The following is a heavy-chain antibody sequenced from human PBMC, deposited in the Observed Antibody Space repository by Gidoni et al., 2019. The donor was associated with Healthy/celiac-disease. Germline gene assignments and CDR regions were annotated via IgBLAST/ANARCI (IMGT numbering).Heavy chain of an antibody. CDR2: IYYSGST. Sequence: QVQLQESGPGLVKPSETLSLTCTVSGGSISSYYWSWIRQPPGKGLEWIGYIYYSGSTNYNPSLKSRVTISVDTSKNQFSLKLSSVTAADTAVYYCARDRSSHFDYWGQGTLVTVSS. D-gene: IGHD2-15*01. J-gene: IGHJ4*02. V-gene: IGHV4-59*01. CDR3: ARDRSSHFDY. CDR1: GGSISSYY.